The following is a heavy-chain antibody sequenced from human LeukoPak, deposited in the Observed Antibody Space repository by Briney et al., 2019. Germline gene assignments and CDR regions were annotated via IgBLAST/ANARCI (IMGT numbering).Heavy chain of an antibody. D-gene: IGHD3-10*01. V-gene: IGHV5-10-1*01. J-gene: IGHJ6*02. CDR1: GCRFISYW. Sequence: GASLPISSKGAGCRFISYWISWGRQLPGKGLERRGRIDPDDCSTNYSPSFEGHVTISMDKSITTAYLQWSILKASDTAMYYCARRGKWTDYYYGFDVWGQGTTVTVSS. CDR3: ARRGKWTDYYYGFDV. CDR2: IDPDDCST.